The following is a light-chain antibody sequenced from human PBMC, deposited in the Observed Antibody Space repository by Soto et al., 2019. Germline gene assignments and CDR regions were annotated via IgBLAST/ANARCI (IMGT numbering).Light chain of an antibody. V-gene: IGLV2-14*01. CDR3: ASYTSDTSLYV. J-gene: IGLJ1*01. Sequence: QSALTQPASVSGSPGQSITISCTGTSSDVGTYNYVSWYQQLPGKAPKLMIFEVTYRPSGISNRFSGSKSGNTASLTISGLRAEDEADYYCASYTSDTSLYVFGTGTKVTVL. CDR1: SSDVGTYNY. CDR2: EVT.